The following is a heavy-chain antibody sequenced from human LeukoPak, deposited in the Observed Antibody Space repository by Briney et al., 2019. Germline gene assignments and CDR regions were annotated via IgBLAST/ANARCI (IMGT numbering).Heavy chain of an antibody. D-gene: IGHD5-12*01. Sequence: PSETLSLTCAVYGGSFSGYYWSWIRQPPGKGLEWIGEINHSGSTNYNPSLKSRVTISVDTSKNQFSLKLSFVTAADTAVYYCARAPLRYFDYWGQGTLVTVSS. CDR2: INHSGST. J-gene: IGHJ4*02. CDR3: ARAPLRYFDY. CDR1: GGSFSGYY. V-gene: IGHV4-34*01.